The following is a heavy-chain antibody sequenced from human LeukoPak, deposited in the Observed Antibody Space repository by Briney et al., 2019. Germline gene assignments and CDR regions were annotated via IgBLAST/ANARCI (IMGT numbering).Heavy chain of an antibody. V-gene: IGHV3-9*01. D-gene: IGHD1-26*01. J-gene: IGHJ4*02. CDR1: GFTFDDYA. Sequence: SLRLSCAASGFTFDDYAMHWVRQAPGKGLEWVSGISWNSGSIGYADSVKGRFTISRDNAKNSLYLQMNSLRAEDTAVYYCASLKGATTPFDYWGQGTLVTVSS. CDR2: ISWNSGSI. CDR3: ASLKGATTPFDY.